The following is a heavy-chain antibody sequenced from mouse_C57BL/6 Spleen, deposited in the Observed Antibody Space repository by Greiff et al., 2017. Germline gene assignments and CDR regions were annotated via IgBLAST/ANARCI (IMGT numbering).Heavy chain of an antibody. CDR3: ARREIYYGNYGDAMDY. J-gene: IGHJ4*01. Sequence: QVQLQQSGAELARPGASVKLSCKASGYTFTSYGISWVKQRTGQGLEWIGEIYPRSGNTYYNEKFKGKATLTADKSSSTAYMELRSLTSEDSAVYFCARREIYYGNYGDAMDYWGQGTSVTVSS. CDR2: IYPRSGNT. D-gene: IGHD2-1*01. CDR1: GYTFTSYG. V-gene: IGHV1-81*01.